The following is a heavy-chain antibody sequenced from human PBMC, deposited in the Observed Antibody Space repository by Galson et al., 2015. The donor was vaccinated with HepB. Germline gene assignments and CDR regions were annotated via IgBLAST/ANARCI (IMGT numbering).Heavy chain of an antibody. V-gene: IGHV3-7*01. J-gene: IGHJ6*03. D-gene: IGHD2-15*01. CDR2: INQDGGEK. CDR1: GFTFSSYW. Sequence: SLRLSCAASGFTFSSYWMNWVRQAPGKGLEWVANINQDGGEKYYVDSVKGRFTISRDNTKNSLYLQMNSLRAEDTAVYYCARDRVVVAPSYYYYYMDVWGKGTTVTVSS. CDR3: ARDRVVVAPSYYYYYMDV.